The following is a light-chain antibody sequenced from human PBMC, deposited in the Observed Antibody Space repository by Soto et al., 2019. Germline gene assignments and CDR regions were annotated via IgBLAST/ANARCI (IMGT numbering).Light chain of an antibody. CDR1: SSDVGGYHF. V-gene: IGLV2-14*01. CDR3: LSYSSSTSPYV. CDR2: DVT. J-gene: IGLJ1*01. Sequence: QSVLTQPASVSGSPGQSITISCTGTSSDVGGYHFVSWYQQHPGKAPKLMIYDVTHRPSGVSNRFSGSKSGNTASLTISGLQAEDEADYYSLSYSSSTSPYVLGTGTKVIVL.